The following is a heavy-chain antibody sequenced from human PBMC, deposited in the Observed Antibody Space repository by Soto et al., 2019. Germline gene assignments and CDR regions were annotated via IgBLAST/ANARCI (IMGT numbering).Heavy chain of an antibody. Sequence: GGSLRLSCAASGFTYSGYGMHWVRQAPGKGLEWVAVIGHTGSFQSYGDSVKGRFIVSRDNSQNTLYLQMNSLRAEDTAVYYCAKETKGIAAAGLPPAEYFQHWGQGNLVTVSS. CDR3: AKETKGIAAAGLPPAEYFQH. CDR2: IGHTGSFQ. V-gene: IGHV3-30*02. CDR1: GFTYSGYG. J-gene: IGHJ1*01. D-gene: IGHD6-13*01.